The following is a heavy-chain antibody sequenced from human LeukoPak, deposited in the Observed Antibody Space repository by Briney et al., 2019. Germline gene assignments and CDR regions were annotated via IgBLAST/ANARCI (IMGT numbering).Heavy chain of an antibody. CDR1: GFTFGRYA. D-gene: IGHD5-18*01. J-gene: IGHJ4*02. V-gene: IGHV3-23*01. CDR3: AKAMAERAYSYADPLAY. CDR2: MSGSGGST. Sequence: GGSLRLSCGASGFTFGRYAMSWVRQAPGKGLEWVSGMSGSGGSTYYADSVKGRFTISRDNSRNTLYLQMNSLRAEDTAVYYCAKAMAERAYSYADPLAYWGQGTLVTVSS.